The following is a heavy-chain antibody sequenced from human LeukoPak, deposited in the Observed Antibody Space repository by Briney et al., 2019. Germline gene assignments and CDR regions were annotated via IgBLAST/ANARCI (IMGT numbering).Heavy chain of an antibody. V-gene: IGHV5-51*01. Sequence: GESLKISCKGSGYTFTSNWIGWVRQMPGKGLEWMGIIHPGDSDTRYSPSFQGQVIISVDKTISTAYLQWSTLKASDTAMHYCARDLAAAQNAFDIWGQGTMVTISS. CDR3: ARDLAAAQNAFDI. CDR2: IHPGDSDT. CDR1: GYTFTSNW. J-gene: IGHJ3*02. D-gene: IGHD6-25*01.